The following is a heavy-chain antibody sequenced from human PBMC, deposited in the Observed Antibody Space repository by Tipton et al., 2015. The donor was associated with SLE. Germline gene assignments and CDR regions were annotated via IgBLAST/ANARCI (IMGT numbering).Heavy chain of an antibody. J-gene: IGHJ4*02. Sequence: TLSLTCTVSGGSISSGSYYWSWIRQPAGKGLEWIGRIYTSGSTNYNPSLKSRVTISVDTSKNQFSLKLSSVTAADTAVYYCARRGYCGGDCYPFDYWGQGTLVTVSS. V-gene: IGHV4-61*02. CDR3: ARRGYCGGDCYPFDY. CDR1: GGSISSGSYY. CDR2: IYTSGST. D-gene: IGHD2-21*02.